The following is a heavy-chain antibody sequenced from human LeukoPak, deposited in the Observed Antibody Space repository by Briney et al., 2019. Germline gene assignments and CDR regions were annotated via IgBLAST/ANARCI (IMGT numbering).Heavy chain of an antibody. V-gene: IGHV3-21*01. Sequence: PGGSLRLSCAASGFTFSSYSMNWVRQAPGKGLEWVSSISSSSSYIYYADSVKGRFTISRDNAKNSLYLQVNSLRAEDTAVYYCASYSSSVDFDYWGQGTLVTVSS. CDR3: ASYSSSVDFDY. CDR1: GFTFSSYS. J-gene: IGHJ4*02. CDR2: ISSSSSYI. D-gene: IGHD6-6*01.